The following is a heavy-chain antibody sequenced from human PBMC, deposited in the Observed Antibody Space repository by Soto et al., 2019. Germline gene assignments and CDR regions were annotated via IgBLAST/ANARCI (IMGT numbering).Heavy chain of an antibody. CDR2: ISAYNGNT. CDR1: GYTFTSYG. V-gene: IGHV1-18*04. CDR3: ARWVDCSGGSCYPNWFDP. Sequence: ASVKVSCKASGYTFTSYGISWVRQAPGQGLEWMGWISAYNGNTNYAQKLQGRVTTTTDTSTSTAYMELRSLRSDDTAVYYCARWVDCSGGSCYPNWFDPWGQGTQVTVSS. D-gene: IGHD2-15*01. J-gene: IGHJ5*02.